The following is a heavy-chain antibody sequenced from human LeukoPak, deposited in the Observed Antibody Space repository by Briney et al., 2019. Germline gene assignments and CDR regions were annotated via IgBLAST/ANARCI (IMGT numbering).Heavy chain of an antibody. J-gene: IGHJ5*02. CDR1: GGSFSGYY. CDR2: INHSGST. D-gene: IGHD3-3*01. V-gene: IGHV4-34*01. CDR3: ARGQAKVLRFLEWLRNWFDP. Sequence: ASETLSLTCAVYGGSFSGYYWSWIRQPPGKGLEWIGEINHSGSTNYNPSLKSRVTISVDTPKNQFSLKLSSVTAADTAVYYCARGQAKVLRFLEWLRNWFDPWGQGTLVTVSS.